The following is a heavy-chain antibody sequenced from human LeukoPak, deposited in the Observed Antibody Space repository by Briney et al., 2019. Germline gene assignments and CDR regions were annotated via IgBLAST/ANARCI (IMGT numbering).Heavy chain of an antibody. J-gene: IGHJ3*01. CDR3: ARDNYYEGAFDV. D-gene: IGHD3-22*01. CDR1: GGSISSGDYY. V-gene: IGHV4-61*08. Sequence: SQTLSLTCTVSGGSISSGDYYWSWIRQPPGKGLEWIGYVYYSGSTNYNPSLKSRVTISLDASKNQFSLKLSSVTAADTAVYYCARDNYYEGAFDVWGQGTMVTVSS. CDR2: VYYSGST.